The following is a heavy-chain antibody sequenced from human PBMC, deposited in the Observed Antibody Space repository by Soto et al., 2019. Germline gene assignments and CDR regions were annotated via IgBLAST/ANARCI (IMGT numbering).Heavy chain of an antibody. Sequence: SETLSLTCTVSGGAISAFNWNWIRQTAGKGLEWIGRIYASGHTNYNPSLESRVTMSIDSSKHQFSLKLNSVTAADTAVYYCARSPSTSTIGTFDVWGQGTLVTV. V-gene: IGHV4-4*07. CDR1: GGAISAFN. J-gene: IGHJ3*01. CDR3: ARSPSTSTIGTFDV. CDR2: IYASGHT. D-gene: IGHD6-6*01.